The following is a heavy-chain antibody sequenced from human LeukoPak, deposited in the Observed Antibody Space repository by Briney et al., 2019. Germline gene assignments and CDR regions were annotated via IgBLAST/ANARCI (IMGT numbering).Heavy chain of an antibody. Sequence: PSETLSLTCTVSGGSISSYYWSWIRQPPGKGLEWIGYIYYSGSTNYNPSLKSRVTISVDTSKNQFSLKLSSVTAADTAVYYCARDVDSYGTRTIDYWGQGTLVTVSS. CDR2: IYYSGST. CDR3: ARDVDSYGTRTIDY. CDR1: GGSISSYY. D-gene: IGHD5-18*01. V-gene: IGHV4-59*01. J-gene: IGHJ4*02.